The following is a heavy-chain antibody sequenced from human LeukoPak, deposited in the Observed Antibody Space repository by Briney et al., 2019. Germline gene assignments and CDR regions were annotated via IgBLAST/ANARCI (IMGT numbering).Heavy chain of an antibody. D-gene: IGHD6-6*01. CDR3: ARGYSSSLDY. V-gene: IGHV3-7*01. J-gene: IGHJ4*02. Sequence: GGSLRLSCAASGFTFTNDFMTWVRQAPGKGLEWVTNMKVDGSDIHYVDSVKGRFTISSDNARNSLYLQMNTLRVADTAVYYCARGYSSSLDYWGQGTLVTVSS. CDR2: MKVDGSDI. CDR1: GFTFTNDF.